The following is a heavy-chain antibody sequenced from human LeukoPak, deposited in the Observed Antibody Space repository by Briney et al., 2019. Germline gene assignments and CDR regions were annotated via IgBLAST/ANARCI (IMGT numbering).Heavy chain of an antibody. CDR3: ARGTTSRALDVSDI. CDR2: IEQDGSEK. D-gene: IGHD1-7*01. Sequence: GGSLRLSCAASGFTFSSYWMSWVRQAPGKGLEWVANIEQDGSEKYYVDSVKGRFTISRDNAKNSLYLQMNSLRAEDTAFYYCARGTTSRALDVSDIWGQGTMVTVSS. J-gene: IGHJ3*02. V-gene: IGHV3-7*01. CDR1: GFTFSSYW.